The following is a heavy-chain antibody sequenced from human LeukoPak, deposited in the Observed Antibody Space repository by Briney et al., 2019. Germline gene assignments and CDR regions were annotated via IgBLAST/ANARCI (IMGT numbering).Heavy chain of an antibody. CDR1: GFTFSSYG. CDR3: AKDGTYYDFWSGYSTFGY. D-gene: IGHD3-3*01. CDR2: ISGSGGST. Sequence: PGGSLRLSCAASGFTFSSYGMHWVRQAPGKGLEWVSAISGSGGSTYYADSVKGRFTISGDNSKNTLYLQMNSLRAEDTAVYYCAKDGTYYDFWSGYSTFGYWGQGTLVTVSS. J-gene: IGHJ4*02. V-gene: IGHV3-23*01.